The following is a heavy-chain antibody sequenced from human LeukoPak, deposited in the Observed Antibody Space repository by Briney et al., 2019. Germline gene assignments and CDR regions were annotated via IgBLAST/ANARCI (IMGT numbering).Heavy chain of an antibody. CDR3: AKDDFDY. J-gene: IGHJ4*02. CDR2: ISWNSGSI. V-gene: IGHV3-9*01. CDR1: GFTFDDYA. Sequence: PGGSLRLSCAASGFTFDDYAMHWVRQAPGKGLEWVSGISWNSGSIGYADSAEGRFTISRDNAKNSLYLQMNSLRAEDTALYYCAKDDFDYWGQGTLVTVSS.